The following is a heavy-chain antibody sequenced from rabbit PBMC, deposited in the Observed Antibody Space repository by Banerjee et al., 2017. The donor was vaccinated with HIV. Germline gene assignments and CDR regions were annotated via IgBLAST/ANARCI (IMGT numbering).Heavy chain of an antibody. CDR2: IYTTSSGST. CDR3: VRGFTGSAGYGYGKTFNL. V-gene: IGHV1S40*01. J-gene: IGHJ4*01. Sequence: QSLEESGGDLVKPGASLTLTCTASGFSFSSGYDMCWVRQAPGKGLEWIACIYTTSSGSTHYASWVNGRFTISKTSSTTVTLEMTSLTAADTATYFCVRGFTGSAGYGYGKTFNLWGPGTLVTVS. D-gene: IGHD6-1*01. CDR1: GFSFSSGYD.